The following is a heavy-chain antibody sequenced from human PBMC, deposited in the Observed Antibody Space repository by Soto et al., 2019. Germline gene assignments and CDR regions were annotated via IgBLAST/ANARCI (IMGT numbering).Heavy chain of an antibody. J-gene: IGHJ4*02. V-gene: IGHV4-34*01. D-gene: IGHD2-21*02. Sequence: XESLSLTCAVYGGSFSGYYWSWIRQPPGKGLEWIGEINHSGSTNYNPSLKSRVTISVDTSKNQFSLKLSSVTAADTAVYYCARGGDWTPYWGQGTLVTVSS. CDR1: GGSFSGYY. CDR2: INHSGST. CDR3: ARGGDWTPY.